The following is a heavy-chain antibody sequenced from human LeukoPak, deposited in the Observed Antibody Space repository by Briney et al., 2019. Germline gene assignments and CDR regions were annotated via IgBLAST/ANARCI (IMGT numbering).Heavy chain of an antibody. D-gene: IGHD5-24*01. Sequence: GGSLRLSCAASGFTFSSYRMSWVRQAPGKGLEWVANIKQDGSEKYYVDSVKGRFTISRDNAKNSLYLQMNSLRAEDTAVYYCARNLATIKGDAFDIWGQGTMVTVSS. CDR2: IKQDGSEK. CDR1: GFTFSSYR. CDR3: ARNLATIKGDAFDI. J-gene: IGHJ3*02. V-gene: IGHV3-7*01.